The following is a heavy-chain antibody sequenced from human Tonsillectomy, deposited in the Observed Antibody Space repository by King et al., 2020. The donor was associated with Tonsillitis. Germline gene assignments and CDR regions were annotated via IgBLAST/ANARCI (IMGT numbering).Heavy chain of an antibody. Sequence: QLVQSGAEVKKPGSSVKVSCKASGGTFSSYAISWVRQAPGQGLEWMGGITPIFGTASYAQRFQGRVTITADKSTSTAYMELSSLRSEDTAVYYCAKDRGGDYGYWYFDLWGRGTLVTVSS. J-gene: IGHJ2*01. CDR3: AKDRGGDYGYWYFDL. CDR1: GGTFSSYA. V-gene: IGHV1-69*06. CDR2: ITPIFGTA. D-gene: IGHD4-17*01.